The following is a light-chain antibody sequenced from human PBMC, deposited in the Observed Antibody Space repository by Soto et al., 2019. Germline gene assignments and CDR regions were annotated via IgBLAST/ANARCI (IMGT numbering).Light chain of an antibody. CDR1: HNIRGY. CDR3: QQRHSTPWT. CDR2: AAS. V-gene: IGKV1-39*01. Sequence: DIQMTQSPSSLSASVRARVTITCRASHNIRGYLNWYQQKLGKAPTLLNYAASSLQSGIPSRFSRSETETDFTLAISSLHPEYMATCNYQQRHSTPWTCGQGTRVDI. J-gene: IGKJ1*01.